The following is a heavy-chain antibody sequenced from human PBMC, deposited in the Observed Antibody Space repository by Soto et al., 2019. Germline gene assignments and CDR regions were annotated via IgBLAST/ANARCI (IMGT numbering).Heavy chain of an antibody. V-gene: IGHV3-23*01. CDR2: MSGSGGST. Sequence: EVQLLEAGGGLVQPGGSLRLSCAASGFTFSSYAMSWVRQAPGKGLEWVSAMSGSGGSTYYADSVKARFTISRDNSKNTLYLQMSSLRAEDTAVYYCAKGSSGWYERFDYWGQGTLVTVSS. J-gene: IGHJ4*02. CDR3: AKGSSGWYERFDY. D-gene: IGHD6-19*01. CDR1: GFTFSSYA.